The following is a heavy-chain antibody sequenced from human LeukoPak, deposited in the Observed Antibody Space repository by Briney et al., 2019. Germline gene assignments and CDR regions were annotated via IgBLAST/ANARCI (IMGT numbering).Heavy chain of an antibody. V-gene: IGHV1-2*02. CDR1: GYTFTGYY. CDR2: INPNSGGT. D-gene: IGHD3-22*01. J-gene: IGHJ5*02. Sequence: ASVKVSCKAPGYTFTGYYMHWVRQAPGQGLEWMGWINPNSGGTNYAQKFQGRVTMTRDTSISTAYMELSRLRSDDTAVYYCASSPRRHYDSSGYYYNWFDPWGQGTLVTVSS. CDR3: ASSPRRHYDSSGYYYNWFDP.